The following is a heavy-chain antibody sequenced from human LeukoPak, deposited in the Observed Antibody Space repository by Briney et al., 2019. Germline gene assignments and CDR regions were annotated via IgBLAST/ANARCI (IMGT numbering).Heavy chain of an antibody. CDR1: GYTFISYD. D-gene: IGHD3-16*02. J-gene: IGHJ3*02. CDR2: MNPNSGNT. V-gene: IGHV1-8*03. CDR3: ARVSVWGSYRDAFDI. Sequence: ASVKVSCKASGYTFISYDINWVRQVTGQGLEWMGWMNPNSGNTGYAQKFQGRVTITRNTSISTAFMELSSLRSEDTAVYYCARVSVWGSYRDAFDIWGQGTMVTVSS.